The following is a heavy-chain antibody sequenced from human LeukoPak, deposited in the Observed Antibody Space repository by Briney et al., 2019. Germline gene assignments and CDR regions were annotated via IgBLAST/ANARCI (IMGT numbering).Heavy chain of an antibody. CDR2: INPKSGGT. V-gene: IGHV1-2*02. CDR1: GYTFTGYS. J-gene: IGHJ4*02. Sequence: ASVKVSFKASGYTFTGYSLYWVRQAPGQGLEWLGWINPKSGGTYYVQKFLGRATMTRDTSISTAYMELSTLTSDDTAVYFCARRFSSAYYGTDYFDYWGQGTLVTASS. CDR3: ARRFSSAYYGTDYFDY. D-gene: IGHD3-16*01.